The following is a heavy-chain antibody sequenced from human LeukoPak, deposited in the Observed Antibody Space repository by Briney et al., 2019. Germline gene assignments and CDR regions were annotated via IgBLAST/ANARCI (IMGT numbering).Heavy chain of an antibody. CDR3: ARGGGATTDYFDY. Sequence: SETLSLTCTVSGGSISRSIYHWGWIRQPPGKGLEWIGSIYYSGSTYYNPSLKSRVTISVDRSKNQFSLKLSSVTAADTAVYYCARGGGATTDYFDYWGQGTLVTVSS. V-gene: IGHV4-39*07. CDR2: IYYSGST. J-gene: IGHJ4*02. D-gene: IGHD1-26*01. CDR1: GGSISRSIYH.